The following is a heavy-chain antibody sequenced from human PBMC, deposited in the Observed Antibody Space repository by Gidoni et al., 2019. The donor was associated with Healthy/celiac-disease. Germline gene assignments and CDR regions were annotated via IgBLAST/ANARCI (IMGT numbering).Heavy chain of an antibody. D-gene: IGHD2-2*01. J-gene: IGHJ4*02. Sequence: QVQLQQWGAGLSKPSETQSLTCAVYGGAFSGYYWSWIRQPPGKGLEWIGEINHSGSTNYNPSLNSRVTISVDTSKNQFSLKLSSVTAADTAVYYCARRSSYCSSTSCYFDYWGQGTLVTVSS. CDR3: ARRSSYCSSTSCYFDY. CDR2: INHSGST. CDR1: GGAFSGYY. V-gene: IGHV4-34*01.